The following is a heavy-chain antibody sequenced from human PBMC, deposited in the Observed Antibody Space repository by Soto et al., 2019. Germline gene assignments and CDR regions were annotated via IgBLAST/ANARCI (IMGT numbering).Heavy chain of an antibody. CDR2: IWYDGSNK. CDR1: GFTFSSYG. J-gene: IGHJ6*03. CDR3: AREATAAGTFYYYYYYMDV. D-gene: IGHD6-13*01. Sequence: PGGSLRLSCAASGFTFSSYGVHWVRQAPGKGLEWVAVIWYDGSNKYYADSVKGRFTISRDNSKNTLYLQMNSLRAEDTAVYYCAREATAAGTFYYYYYYMDVWGKGTTVTVSS. V-gene: IGHV3-33*01.